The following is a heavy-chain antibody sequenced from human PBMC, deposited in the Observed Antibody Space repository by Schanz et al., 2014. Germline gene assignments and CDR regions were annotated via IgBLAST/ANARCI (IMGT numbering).Heavy chain of an antibody. D-gene: IGHD2-8*02. CDR2: ISPYTGNT. J-gene: IGHJ3*01. CDR3: ATMWGYCTATACQILEVLDV. Sequence: QVQLVQSGDEVKKPGASVKVSCKTSGYTFSDYGITWVRQAPGQGLEWVGWISPYTGNTHYFDKMEGRVTMTTASSTSAAYMELRRLRSDDAAMYYCATMWGYCTATACQILEVLDVWGQGTMVTVTS. V-gene: IGHV1-18*01. CDR1: GYTFSDYG.